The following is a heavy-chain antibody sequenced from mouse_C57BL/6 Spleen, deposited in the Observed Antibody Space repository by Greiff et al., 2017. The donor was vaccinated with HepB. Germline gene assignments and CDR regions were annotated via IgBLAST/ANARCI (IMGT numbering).Heavy chain of an antibody. Sequence: EVQLQQSGAELVRPGASVKLSCTASGFNIKDYYMHWVKQRPEQGLEWIGRIDPEDGDTEYAPKFQGKATMTADTSSNTAYLQISSLTSEDTAVYYCTTLSYYYGSSQAMYYWGQRTSVTVSS. D-gene: IGHD1-1*01. CDR1: GFNIKDYY. J-gene: IGHJ4*01. CDR2: IDPEDGDT. V-gene: IGHV14-1*01. CDR3: TTLSYYYGSSQAMYY.